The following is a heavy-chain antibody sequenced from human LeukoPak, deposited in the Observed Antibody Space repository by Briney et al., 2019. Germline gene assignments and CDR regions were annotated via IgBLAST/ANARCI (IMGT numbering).Heavy chain of an antibody. CDR3: ARGLGEAQWDYGMDV. CDR1: GYTFTSYG. J-gene: IGHJ6*02. CDR2: ISAYNGNT. Sequence: ASVKVSCKASGYTFTSYGISWVRQAPGQGREGMGLISAYNGNTNYAEKLTGRVTMPTDASTSTAYMELRSLRSDDTAVYYCARGLGEAQWDYGMDVWGQGTTATVYS. V-gene: IGHV1-18*01. D-gene: IGHD3-10*01.